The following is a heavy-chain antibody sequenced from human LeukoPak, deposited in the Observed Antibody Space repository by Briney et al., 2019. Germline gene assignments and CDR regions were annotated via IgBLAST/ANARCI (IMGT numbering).Heavy chain of an antibody. CDR2: IYPGDSDT. V-gene: IGHV5-51*01. D-gene: IGHD1-1*01. CDR3: ASRVTLERLLIGGFDI. Sequence: GESLKISCKGSGYSFTSCWIGWVRQMPGKGLEWMGIIYPGDSDTRYSPSFQGQVTISADKSISTAYLQWSSLKASDTAMYYCASRVTLERLLIGGFDIWGQGTMVTVSS. J-gene: IGHJ3*02. CDR1: GYSFTSCW.